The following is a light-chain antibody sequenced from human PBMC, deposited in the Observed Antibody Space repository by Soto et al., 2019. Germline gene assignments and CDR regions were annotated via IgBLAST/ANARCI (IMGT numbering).Light chain of an antibody. CDR3: QQYNSWPYT. J-gene: IGKJ2*01. CDR1: QSVSSN. CDR2: GAS. V-gene: IGKV3-15*01. Sequence: EIVMTQSPATLSVSPGERATLSCRARQSVSSNLGWYQQKPGQSPRLLMYGASTRATGIPARFTGGGSGTEFTLTISSLQSEDFAVYYCQQYNSWPYTFGQGTKLEIK.